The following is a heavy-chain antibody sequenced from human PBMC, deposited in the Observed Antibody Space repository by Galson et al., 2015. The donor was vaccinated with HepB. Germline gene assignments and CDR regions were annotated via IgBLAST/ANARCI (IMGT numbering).Heavy chain of an antibody. CDR2: IRSKAYGGTT. Sequence: SLRLSCAASGFTFGDYAMSWFRQAPGKGLEWVGFIRSKAYGGTTEYAASVKGRFTISRDDSKSIAYLQMNSLKTEDTAVYYCTRDLDVVMTEAVYYNYGLDVWGQGTTVTVSS. D-gene: IGHD2-21*02. J-gene: IGHJ6*02. V-gene: IGHV3-49*03. CDR3: TRDLDVVMTEAVYYNYGLDV. CDR1: GFTFGDYA.